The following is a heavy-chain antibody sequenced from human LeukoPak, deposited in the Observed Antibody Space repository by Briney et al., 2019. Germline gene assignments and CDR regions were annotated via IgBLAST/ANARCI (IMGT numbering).Heavy chain of an antibody. V-gene: IGHV3-23*01. CDR2: ISGSGGST. D-gene: IGHD2-2*02. CDR3: AKYYCSSANCYSDY. J-gene: IGHJ4*02. Sequence: GGSLRLSCAASGFALSTYAMSWVRQAPGKGLEWVSGISGSGGSTYYADSVMGRFTVSRDNSKNTLHLQMNCLRAEDTAVYYCAKYYCSSANCYSDYWGQGTLVTVSS. CDR1: GFALSTYA.